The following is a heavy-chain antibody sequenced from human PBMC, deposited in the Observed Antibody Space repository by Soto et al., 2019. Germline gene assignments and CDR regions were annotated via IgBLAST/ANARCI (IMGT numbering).Heavy chain of an antibody. CDR3: ASMIGDPVLSFDS. V-gene: IGHV4-59*01. CDR1: GGSISSYC. D-gene: IGHD3-10*02. CDR2: IFYSGST. J-gene: IGHJ5*01. Sequence: QVQLQESGPGLVKPSETLSLTCTVSGGSISSYCWSSIRQPPGKGLEWIGFIFYSGSTSYNPSLKIRVTISIVTSEYQFSLKLNSVTAADTAVYYCASMIGDPVLSFDSWGQGTLVAVSS.